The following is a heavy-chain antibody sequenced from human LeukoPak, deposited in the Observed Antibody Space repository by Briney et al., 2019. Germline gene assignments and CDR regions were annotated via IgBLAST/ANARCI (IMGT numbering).Heavy chain of an antibody. V-gene: IGHV3-20*04. D-gene: IGHD3-22*01. CDR3: ARGYFYDSSGYYGNLDY. CDR2: INWNGGST. Sequence: GGSLRLSCAASGFTFDEYGMNWVRQAPGKGLEWVSGINWNGGSTGYADAVKGRFTIHRDNAKKPLYLQMHSLRAEDTALYYCARGYFYDSSGYYGNLDYWGQGTLVTVSS. J-gene: IGHJ4*02. CDR1: GFTFDEYG.